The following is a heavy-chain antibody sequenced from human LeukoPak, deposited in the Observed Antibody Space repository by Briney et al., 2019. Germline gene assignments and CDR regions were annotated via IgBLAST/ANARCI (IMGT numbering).Heavy chain of an antibody. CDR3: ARGRRGVWLSCDAFDI. CDR1: GFTFSSYA. Sequence: GGSLRLSCAASGFTFSSYAMHWVRQAPGKGLEWVAVISYDGSNKYYADSVKGRFTISRDNSKNTLYLQMNSLRAEDTAVYYCARGRRGVWLSCDAFDIWGQGTMVTVSS. V-gene: IGHV3-30-3*01. D-gene: IGHD5-24*01. J-gene: IGHJ3*02. CDR2: ISYDGSNK.